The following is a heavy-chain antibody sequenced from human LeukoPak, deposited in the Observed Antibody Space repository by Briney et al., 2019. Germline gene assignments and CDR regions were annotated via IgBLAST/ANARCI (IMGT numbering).Heavy chain of an antibody. CDR1: GGSFSGYY. CDR2: INHSGST. V-gene: IGHV4-34*01. J-gene: IGHJ4*02. D-gene: IGHD2-2*01. CDR3: ARGNRYQLLPALFDY. Sequence: PSETLSLTCAVYGGSFSGYYWSWIRQPPGKGLEWIGEINHSGSTNYNPSLKSRVTISVGTSKNQFSLKLSSVTAADTAVYYCARGNRYQLLPALFDYWGQGALVTVSS.